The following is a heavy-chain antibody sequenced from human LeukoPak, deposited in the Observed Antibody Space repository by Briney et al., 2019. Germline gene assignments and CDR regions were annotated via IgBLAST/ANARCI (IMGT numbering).Heavy chain of an antibody. CDR1: GFRFNTYW. CDR2: IKQDGNEK. V-gene: IGHV3-7*04. CDR3: ARGIAAAHLDY. D-gene: IGHD6-13*01. Sequence: GGSLRLSCAASGFRFNTYWMSWVRQAPGKGLEWVANIKQDGNEKYYADSVKGRFTISRDNSKNTLYLQMNSLRAEDTAVYYCARGIAAAHLDYWGQGTLVTVSS. J-gene: IGHJ4*02.